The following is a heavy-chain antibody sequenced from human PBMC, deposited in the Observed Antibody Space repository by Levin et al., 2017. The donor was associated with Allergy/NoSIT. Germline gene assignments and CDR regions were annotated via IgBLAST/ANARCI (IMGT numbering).Heavy chain of an antibody. J-gene: IGHJ4*02. CDR3: ARLGCSSTSCYYFDY. CDR2: IYPGDSDT. CDR1: GYSFTSYW. Sequence: ASVKVSCKGSGYSFTSYWIGWVRQMPGKGLEWMGIIYPGDSDTRYSPSFQGQVTISADKSISTAYLQWSSLKASDTAMYYCARLGCSSTSCYYFDYWGQGTLVTVSS. V-gene: IGHV5-51*01. D-gene: IGHD2-2*01.